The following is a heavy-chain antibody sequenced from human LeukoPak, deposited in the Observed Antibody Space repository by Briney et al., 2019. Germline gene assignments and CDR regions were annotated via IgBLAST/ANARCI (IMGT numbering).Heavy chain of an antibody. J-gene: IGHJ5*02. CDR3: ARHVGMLDNWFDP. V-gene: IGHV4-61*02. CDR1: GGSISSGTNY. Sequence: SQTLSLTCTVSGGSISSGTNYWSWIRQPAGKGLEWIGRIHTSGSTYYNPSLKSRVTISVDTSKNQFSLKLSSVTAADTAVYYCARHVGMLDNWFDPWGQGTLVTVSS. D-gene: IGHD3-16*01. CDR2: IHTSGST.